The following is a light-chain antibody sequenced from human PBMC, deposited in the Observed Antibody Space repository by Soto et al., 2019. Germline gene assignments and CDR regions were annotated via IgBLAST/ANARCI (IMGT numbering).Light chain of an antibody. J-gene: IGLJ1*01. Sequence: QSALTQPASVSGSPGQSIAISCTGTSSDVGAYNYVSWYQQPPGKAPNLMIYDVSNRPSGVSDRFSGSKSGNTASLTISGLQTEDEADYYCKSYTTTITSVFGTGTKLTVL. CDR2: DVS. CDR1: SSDVGAYNY. V-gene: IGLV2-14*01. CDR3: KSYTTTITSV.